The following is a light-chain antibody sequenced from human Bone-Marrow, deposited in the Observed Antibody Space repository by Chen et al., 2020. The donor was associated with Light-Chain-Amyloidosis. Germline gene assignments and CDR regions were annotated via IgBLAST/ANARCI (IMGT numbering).Light chain of an antibody. V-gene: IGKV3-20*01. CDR1: QRVTTSS. J-gene: IGKJ1*01. Sequence: FTKSPGALSLSPGQTATLFCRAGQRVTTSSLAWYQLRPGQAPRLLIFSSSRRATGIPDRFRGSGSGTDFTLTIDRLEPEDSALYFCHQYGSSPWTFGQGTRVEI. CDR2: SSS. CDR3: HQYGSSPWT.